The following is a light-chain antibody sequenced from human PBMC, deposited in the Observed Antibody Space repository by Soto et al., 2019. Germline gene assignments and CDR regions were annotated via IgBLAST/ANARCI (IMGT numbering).Light chain of an antibody. J-gene: IGKJ3*01. CDR1: QSISSY. CDR3: QQSYSSPFT. CDR2: AAS. V-gene: IGKV1-39*01. Sequence: DIQMTQSPSSLSASVGDRVTITCRASQSISSYLNWYQQKPGKAPNLLIYAASSLQSGVPSKFSGSGSGTDFTLTISSLQPEDFATYYCQQSYSSPFTLGPGTKVDIK.